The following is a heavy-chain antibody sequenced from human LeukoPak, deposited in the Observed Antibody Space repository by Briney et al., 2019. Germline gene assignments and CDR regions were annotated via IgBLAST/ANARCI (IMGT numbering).Heavy chain of an antibody. V-gene: IGHV4-38-2*02. J-gene: IGHJ6*02. CDR2: IYYSGST. CDR3: ARGQALTGWGYGGSRSGMDV. D-gene: IGHD4-23*01. Sequence: SETLSLTCTVSGYSISSGFYWGWIRQPPGKGLEWIGSIYYSGSTYYNPSLKSRVTISVDTSKNQFSLKLSSVTAADTAVYYCARGQALTGWGYGGSRSGMDVWGQGTTVTVSS. CDR1: GYSISSGFY.